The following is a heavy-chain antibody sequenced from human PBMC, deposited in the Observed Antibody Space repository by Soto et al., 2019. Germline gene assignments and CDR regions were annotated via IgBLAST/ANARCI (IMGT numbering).Heavy chain of an antibody. CDR1: GYPFPSFE. D-gene: IGHD2-2*01. J-gene: IGHJ4*02. CDR2: ISNAGSGST. CDR3: ARASNHYQAFFQN. V-gene: IGHV1-3*01. Sequence: ASVKVSCKTSGYPFPSFEVHWIRQAPGQRPEWMGGISNAGSGSTKYSQKFQDRLTITGDKRATTVYMALSSLTSEDTATYYCARASNHYQAFFQNWGQGTQVTVYS.